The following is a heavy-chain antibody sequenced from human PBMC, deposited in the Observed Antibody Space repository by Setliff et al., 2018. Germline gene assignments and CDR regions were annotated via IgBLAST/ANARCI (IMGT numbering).Heavy chain of an antibody. CDR2: INGDGSIT. CDR3: ASIDWGENFYNTDV. D-gene: IGHD7-27*01. CDR1: GFTFSTYA. V-gene: IGHV3-74*01. J-gene: IGHJ6*04. Sequence: PGGSLRLFCAASGFTFSTYAMSWVRQAPGKGLVWVARINGDGSITNYADSVKGRFTISRDNARNTLYLQMNSLRGEDTAVYFCASIDWGENFYNTDVWGKGTTVTVSS.